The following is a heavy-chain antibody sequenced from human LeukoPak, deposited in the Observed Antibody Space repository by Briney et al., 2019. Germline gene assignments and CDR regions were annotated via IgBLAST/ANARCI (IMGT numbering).Heavy chain of an antibody. D-gene: IGHD5-18*01. CDR3: ARGGYSYDHYFDY. Sequence: SETLSLTCTVSGGSIISGHYYWTWIRQHLGKGLEWIGYIYYSGSTSHNPSLKSRVIISVDTSKNQFSLKLSSVTAADTAVYYCARGGYSYDHYFDYWGQGTLVTVSS. CDR2: IYYSGST. CDR1: GGSIISGHYY. J-gene: IGHJ4*02. V-gene: IGHV4-31*03.